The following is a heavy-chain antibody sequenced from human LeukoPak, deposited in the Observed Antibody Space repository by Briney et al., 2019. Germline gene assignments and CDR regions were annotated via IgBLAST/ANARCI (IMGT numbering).Heavy chain of an antibody. CDR2: INPSGGLT. D-gene: IGHD1-26*01. Sequence: ASVKVSCKASGDTFTDYSMNWVRQAPGQGLEWMAIINPSGGLTSYAQKFHGTVTMTMDTSTSTVYMELSSLRSEDTAVYYCARDRSLGSFYKWFDPWGQGTLVTVSS. CDR1: GDTFTDYS. V-gene: IGHV1-46*01. CDR3: ARDRSLGSFYKWFDP. J-gene: IGHJ5*02.